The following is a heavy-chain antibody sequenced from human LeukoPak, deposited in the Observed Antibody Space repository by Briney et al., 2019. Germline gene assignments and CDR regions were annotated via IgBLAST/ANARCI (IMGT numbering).Heavy chain of an antibody. V-gene: IGHV4-39*01. D-gene: IGHD1-1*01. J-gene: IGHJ4*02. CDR2: IYYSGSP. CDR3: ATWRTAKTGFDY. CDR1: GGSISNNNYY. Sequence: KPSETLSLTFTVSGGSISNNNYYWAWIRQPPGKGLECIGSIYYSGSPYYNPSLKSRVTISVDTSKNQFSLRLSSVTAADTAVYYCATWRTAKTGFDYWGQGTLVTVSS.